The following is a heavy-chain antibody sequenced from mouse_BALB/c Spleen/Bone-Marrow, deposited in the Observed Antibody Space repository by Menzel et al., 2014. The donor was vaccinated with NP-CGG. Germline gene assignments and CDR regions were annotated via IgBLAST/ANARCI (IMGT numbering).Heavy chain of an antibody. J-gene: IGHJ2*01. CDR1: GYPFSSYW. V-gene: IGHV1-80*01. CDR2: IYPGDGET. D-gene: IGHD2-10*02. Sequence: QVQLQQSGAELVRPGSSVKISCKASGYPFSSYWMNWVKQRPGQGLEWTGQIYPGDGETNYNGKFKGNATLTADKSSSTAYMQLISLTSEDSAVYFCARKYGDYWGQGTTLTVSS. CDR3: ARKYGDY.